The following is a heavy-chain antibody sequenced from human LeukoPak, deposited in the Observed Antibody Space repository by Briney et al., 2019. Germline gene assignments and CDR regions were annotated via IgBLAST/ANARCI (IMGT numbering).Heavy chain of an antibody. CDR1: GYSFTDYW. Sequence: GESLKISCQGSGYSFTDYWIGWVRQMPGKGLEWMGIIYPDDSDFRYSPSFQGQVTMSIDKSISTAYLQWSSLEASDTAMYYCARRRDGYNYFAYWGQGTLVTVSS. J-gene: IGHJ4*02. D-gene: IGHD5-24*01. CDR3: ARRRDGYNYFAY. V-gene: IGHV5-51*01. CDR2: IYPDDSDF.